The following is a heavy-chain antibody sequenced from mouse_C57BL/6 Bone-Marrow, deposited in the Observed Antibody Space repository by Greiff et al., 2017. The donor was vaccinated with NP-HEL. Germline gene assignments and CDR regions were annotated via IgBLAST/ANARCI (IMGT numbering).Heavy chain of an antibody. CDR1: GFSFNTYA. D-gene: IGHD1-1*01. Sequence: EVKLEESGGGLVQPKGSLKLSCAASGFSFNTYAMNWVRQAPGKGLEWVARIRSKSNNYATYYADSVKDRFTISRDDSESMLYLQMNNLKTEDTAMYYCVRGGTVVATDAMDYWGQGTSVTVSS. V-gene: IGHV10-1*01. CDR2: IRSKSNNYAT. J-gene: IGHJ4*01. CDR3: VRGGTVVATDAMDY.